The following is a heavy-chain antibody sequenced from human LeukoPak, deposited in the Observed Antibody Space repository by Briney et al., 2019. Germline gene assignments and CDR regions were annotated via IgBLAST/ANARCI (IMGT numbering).Heavy chain of an antibody. CDR1: GYTFTSYD. D-gene: IGHD2-2*01. Sequence: ASVKVSCKASGYTFTSYDINWVRQATGQGLEWMGWMNPNSGNTGYAQKFQGRVTMTRNTSISTAYMELSSLRSEDTAVCYCARSGWHCSSTSCYDFDLWGQGTLVAVSS. CDR2: MNPNSGNT. V-gene: IGHV1-8*01. J-gene: IGHJ3*01. CDR3: ARSGWHCSSTSCYDFDL.